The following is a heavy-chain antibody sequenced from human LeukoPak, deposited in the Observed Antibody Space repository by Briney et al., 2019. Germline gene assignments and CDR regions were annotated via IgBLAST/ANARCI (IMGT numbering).Heavy chain of an antibody. Sequence: PSETLSLTCAVYGGSFSGYYWSWIHQPPGKGLEWIGYIYDSGSTNYNPSLKSRVTISVDTSKNQFSLKLNSVTAADTAVYYCARVGGTNFYYYGLDVWGQGTTVTVSS. V-gene: IGHV4-59*01. CDR2: IYDSGST. CDR3: ARVGGTNFYYYGLDV. D-gene: IGHD3-3*01. CDR1: GGSFSGYY. J-gene: IGHJ6*02.